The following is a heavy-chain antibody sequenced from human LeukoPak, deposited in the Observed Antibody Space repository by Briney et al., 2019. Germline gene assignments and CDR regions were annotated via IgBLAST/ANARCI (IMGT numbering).Heavy chain of an antibody. D-gene: IGHD3-22*01. Sequence: KPSETLSLTCTGPGGSISSYYWSWIRQPPGKGLEWIGYIYYSGGTNYNPSLKSRVTISIDPSKKQFSLRPSSATAADTAVYYCARRGGDSSGNFDYWGQGTLVTVSS. CDR1: GGSISSYY. J-gene: IGHJ4*02. CDR2: IYYSGGT. V-gene: IGHV4-59*08. CDR3: ARRGGDSSGNFDY.